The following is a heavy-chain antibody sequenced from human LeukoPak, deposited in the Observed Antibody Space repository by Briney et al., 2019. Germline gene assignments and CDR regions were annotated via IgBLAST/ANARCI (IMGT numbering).Heavy chain of an antibody. CDR2: IWYDGSNK. V-gene: IGHV3-33*01. Sequence: PGRSLRLSCAASGFTFSSYGMHWVRQAPGKGLEWVAVIWYDGSNKYYADSVKGRFTISRDNSKNTLYPQMNSLRAEDTAVYYCARDKPPPYYYDSSGIFDYWGQGTLVTVSS. CDR1: GFTFSSYG. CDR3: ARDKPPPYYYDSSGIFDY. D-gene: IGHD3-22*01. J-gene: IGHJ4*02.